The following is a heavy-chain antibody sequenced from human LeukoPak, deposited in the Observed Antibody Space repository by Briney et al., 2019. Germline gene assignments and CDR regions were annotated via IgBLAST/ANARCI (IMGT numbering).Heavy chain of an antibody. V-gene: IGHV3-15*01. CDR2: IKSKTDGGTT. CDR1: GFTFSSYG. CDR3: TAEPPLVWFGEPFDY. D-gene: IGHD3-10*01. Sequence: GGSLRLSCAASGFTFSSYGMNWVRQAPGKGLEWVGRIKSKTDGGTTDYAAPVKGRFTISRDDSKNTLYLQMNSLKTEDTAVYYCTAEPPLVWFGEPFDYWGQGTLVTVSS. J-gene: IGHJ4*02.